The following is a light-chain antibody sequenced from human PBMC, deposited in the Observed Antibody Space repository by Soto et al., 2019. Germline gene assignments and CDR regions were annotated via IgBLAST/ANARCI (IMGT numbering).Light chain of an antibody. Sequence: QSVLTQPASVSGSPGQSITISCTGTSSDIGAYNYVSWYQHHPGKAPKLMLYEVSNRPSGVSNRFSGSKSGNTASLTISGLQSEDEADYYCSSYTRTNTWVFGGGTQLTVL. CDR1: SSDIGAYNY. CDR3: SSYTRTNTWV. J-gene: IGLJ3*02. V-gene: IGLV2-14*01. CDR2: EVS.